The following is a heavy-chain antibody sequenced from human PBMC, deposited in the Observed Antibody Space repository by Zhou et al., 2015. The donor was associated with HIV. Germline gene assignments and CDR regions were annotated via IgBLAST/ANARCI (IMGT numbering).Heavy chain of an antibody. Sequence: LLQSGPEVRKPGSSVKVSCKASGGTFSGSDISWVRQAPGQGLEWMGGITPMFDTQRYAQKFRARLTITVDKITDTAYLELSSLTSEDTAIYFCARSSVNHDNAFDIWGQGTKVIVSS. CDR3: ARSSVNHDNAFDI. J-gene: IGHJ3*02. CDR1: GGTFSGSD. D-gene: IGHD3-22*01. CDR2: ITPMFDTQ. V-gene: IGHV1-69*06.